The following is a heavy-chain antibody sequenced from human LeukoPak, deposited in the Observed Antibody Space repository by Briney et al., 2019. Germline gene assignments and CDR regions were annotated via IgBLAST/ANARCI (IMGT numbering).Heavy chain of an antibody. CDR1: GFIFSSYA. V-gene: IGHV3-30-3*01. CDR3: AKDFIPNYYDSSGYPYY. J-gene: IGHJ4*02. D-gene: IGHD3-22*01. Sequence: GGSLRLSCAASGFIFSSYAMHWVRQAPGKGLEGVAVISYDGSNKYYADFVKGRFTISRDNSKNTLYLQMHSLRSEDRAVYYCAKDFIPNYYDSSGYPYYWGQGTLVTVSS. CDR2: ISYDGSNK.